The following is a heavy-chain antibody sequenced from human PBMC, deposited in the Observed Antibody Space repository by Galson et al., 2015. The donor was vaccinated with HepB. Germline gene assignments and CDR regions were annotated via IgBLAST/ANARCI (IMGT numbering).Heavy chain of an antibody. Sequence: SLRLSCATSGFTFSTYAMSWVRQAPGKGLEWVSVISGSDGSTYYADSVEGRFTISRDNSKKTLFLQMNSLRAEDTAVYYCAKDPNLEYWGQGTLVTVSS. CDR1: GFTFSTYA. V-gene: IGHV3-23*01. CDR3: AKDPNLEY. D-gene: IGHD1-14*01. CDR2: ISGSDGST. J-gene: IGHJ4*02.